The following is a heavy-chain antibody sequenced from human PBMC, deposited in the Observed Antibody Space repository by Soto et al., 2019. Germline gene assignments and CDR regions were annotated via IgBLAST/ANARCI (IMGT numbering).Heavy chain of an antibody. J-gene: IGHJ4*02. D-gene: IGHD2-2*01. Sequence: EVQLVESGGGLVQPGRSLRLSCAASGFTFDDYAMHWVRQAPGKGLEWVSGISWNSGSIGYADSVKGRFTISRDNAKNSRYLQLNSLRAEDTAWYYCAKGGQLLSEGGGYWGQGTLVTVSS. CDR2: ISWNSGSI. CDR1: GFTFDDYA. CDR3: AKGGQLLSEGGGY. V-gene: IGHV3-9*01.